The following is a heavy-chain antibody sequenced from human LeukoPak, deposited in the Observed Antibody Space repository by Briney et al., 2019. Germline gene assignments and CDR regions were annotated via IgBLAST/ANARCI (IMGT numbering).Heavy chain of an antibody. J-gene: IGHJ5*02. CDR1: GYTFTGYY. V-gene: IGHV1-2*02. Sequence: ASVKVSCKASGYTFTGYYMHWVRQAPGQGLEWMGWINPNSGGTNYAQKFQGRVTMTRDTSISTAYMELSRLRSDDTAVYYCARDRRIVGATTLFYWFDPWGQGTLVTVSS. D-gene: IGHD1-26*01. CDR2: INPNSGGT. CDR3: ARDRRIVGATTLFYWFDP.